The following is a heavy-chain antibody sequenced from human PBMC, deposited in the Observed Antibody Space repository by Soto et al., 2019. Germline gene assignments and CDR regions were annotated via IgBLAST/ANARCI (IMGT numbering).Heavy chain of an antibody. Sequence: RGSLRLSCEVSGFTLTSYGINWVRQAPDKGLEWVSTVGRGGDTYYADSVKGRFIISRDNSKNTLFLQMNSLRAEDTALYFCAKDGTTVRIHYYGMDVWGQGTTVTVSS. V-gene: IGHV3-23*01. CDR3: AKDGTTVRIHYYGMDV. J-gene: IGHJ6*02. CDR1: GFTLTSYG. CDR2: VGRGGDT. D-gene: IGHD4-4*01.